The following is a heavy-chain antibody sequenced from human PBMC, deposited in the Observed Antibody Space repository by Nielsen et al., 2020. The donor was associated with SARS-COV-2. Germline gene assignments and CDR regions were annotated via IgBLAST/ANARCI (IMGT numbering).Heavy chain of an antibody. CDR1: GGILNNHV. J-gene: IGHJ4*02. V-gene: IGHV1-8*01. D-gene: IGHD5-18*01. Sequence: ASVKVSCKASGGILNNHVISWVRQATGQGLEWMGWMNPNSGNTGYAQKFQGRVTMTRNTSISTAYMELSSLRSEDTAVYYCARGAAMVNYWGQGTLVTVSS. CDR3: ARGAAMVNY. CDR2: MNPNSGNT.